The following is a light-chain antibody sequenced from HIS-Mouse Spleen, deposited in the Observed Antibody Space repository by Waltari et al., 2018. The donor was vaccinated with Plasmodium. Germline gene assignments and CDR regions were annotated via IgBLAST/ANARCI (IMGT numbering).Light chain of an antibody. J-gene: IGKJ1*01. CDR1: QSIISS. CDR2: AAS. CDR3: QQSYSTWT. Sequence: DIQMTQSPSSLSASVGDRVTITCRASQSIISSLNWYQQKPGKAPKLLIYAASSLQSGVPSRFSGSGSGTDFTLTISSLQPEYFATYYCQQSYSTWTFGQGTKVEIK. V-gene: IGKV1-39*01.